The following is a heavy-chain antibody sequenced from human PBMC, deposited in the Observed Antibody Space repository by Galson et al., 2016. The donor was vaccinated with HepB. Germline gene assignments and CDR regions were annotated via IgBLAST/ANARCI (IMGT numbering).Heavy chain of an antibody. CDR2: ISGSGGST. D-gene: IGHD6-19*01. CDR3: AKEASSGWPFPNWFDP. J-gene: IGHJ5*02. V-gene: IGHV3-23*01. CDR1: EFTFSSYA. Sequence: SLRLSCAASEFTFSSYAMSWVRQAPGKGLEWVSAISGSGGSTYYADSVEGRFTISRDNSKNTLYLQMNSLRAEDTAVYYCAKEASSGWPFPNWFDPWGQGTLVTVSS.